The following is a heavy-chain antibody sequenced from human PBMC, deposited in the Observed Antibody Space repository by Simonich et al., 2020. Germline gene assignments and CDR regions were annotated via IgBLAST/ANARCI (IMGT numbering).Heavy chain of an antibody. CDR2: NNPNRGGT. CDR1: GYTFTGYY. V-gene: IGHV1-2*06. J-gene: IGHJ4*02. D-gene: IGHD1-26*01. CDR3: ASGWDRGFSHMSDY. Sequence: QVQLVQSGAEVKKPGASVKVSCKASGYTFTGYYMHWVRQAPGQGLGWMGRNNPNRGGTNYAQKFQGRVTMTRDTSISTAYMELSRLRSDDTAVYYCASGWDRGFSHMSDYWGQGTLVTVSS.